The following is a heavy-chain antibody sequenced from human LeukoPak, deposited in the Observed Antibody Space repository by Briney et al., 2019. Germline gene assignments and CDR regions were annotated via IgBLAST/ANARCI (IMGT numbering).Heavy chain of an antibody. V-gene: IGHV1-3*01. J-gene: IGHJ6*02. CDR3: ARYKDYDFWRARDYYGMDV. CDR2: INAGNGNT. CDR1: GYTFTTYA. D-gene: IGHD3-3*01. Sequence: ASVKVSCKASGYTFTTYAMHWVRQAPGQRLEWMGWINAGNGNTKYSQKFQGRVTITRDTSASTAYMELSSLRSEDTAVYYCARYKDYDFWRARDYYGMDVWGQGTTVTVS.